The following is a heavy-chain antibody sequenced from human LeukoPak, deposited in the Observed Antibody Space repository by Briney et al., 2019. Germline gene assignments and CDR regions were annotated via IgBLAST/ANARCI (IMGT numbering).Heavy chain of an antibody. Sequence: SETLSLTRAVYGGSFSGYYWSWIRQPPGKGLEWIGEINHSGSTNYNPSLKSRVTISVDTSKNQFSLKLSSVTAADTAVYYCARGLIWSGLDYWGQGTLVTVSS. CDR2: INHSGST. J-gene: IGHJ4*02. CDR1: GGSFSGYY. CDR3: ARGLIWSGLDY. D-gene: IGHD3-3*01. V-gene: IGHV4-34*01.